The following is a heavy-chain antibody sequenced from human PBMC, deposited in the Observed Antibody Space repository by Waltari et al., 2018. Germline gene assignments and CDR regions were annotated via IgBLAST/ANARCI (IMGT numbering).Heavy chain of an antibody. CDR3: ARSLPRGGSFPY. J-gene: IGHJ4*02. CDR1: GGTFSSYA. V-gene: IGHV1-69*04. CDR2: IIPILGIA. Sequence: QVQLVQSGAEVKKPGSSVKVSCKASGGTFSSYAISWVRKAPGQGLEWMGRIIPILGIANYAQKFQGRVTITADKSTSTAYMELSSLRSEDTAVYYCARSLPRGGSFPYWGQGTLVTVSS. D-gene: IGHD1-26*01.